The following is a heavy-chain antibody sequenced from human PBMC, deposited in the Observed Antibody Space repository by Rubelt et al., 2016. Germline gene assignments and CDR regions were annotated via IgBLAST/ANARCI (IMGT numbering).Heavy chain of an antibody. CDR2: YSGST. CDR3: ARHEDCRGGSCYGLSLYLGSYGMDV. Sequence: YSGSTNYNPSLKSRVTISVDTSKNQFSLKLSSVTAADTAVYYCARHEDCRGGSCYGLSLYLGSYGMDVWGQGTTVTVSS. D-gene: IGHD2-15*01. J-gene: IGHJ6*02. V-gene: IGHV4-59*08.